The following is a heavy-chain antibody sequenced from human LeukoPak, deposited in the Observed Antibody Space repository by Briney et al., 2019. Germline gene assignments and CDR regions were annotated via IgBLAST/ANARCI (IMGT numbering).Heavy chain of an antibody. CDR3: ARDKIVGATHFDY. V-gene: IGHV3-7*01. J-gene: IGHJ4*02. D-gene: IGHD1-26*01. CDR1: GFTFSSYW. CDR2: IQQEGSEK. Sequence: GGSLRLSCAASGFTFSSYWMSWVRPAPGKGLEWVANIQQEGSEKYYVDSVKGRFTISRDNAKNSLYLQMNSLRAEDTAVYYCARDKIVGATHFDYWGQGTLVTVSS.